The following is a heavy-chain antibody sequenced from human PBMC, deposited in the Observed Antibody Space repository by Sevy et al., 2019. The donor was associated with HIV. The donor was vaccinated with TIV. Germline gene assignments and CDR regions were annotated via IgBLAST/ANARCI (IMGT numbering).Heavy chain of an antibody. Sequence: GGSLRLSCAASGFTFSAYWMHWVRQAPGKGLEWVANINQGGSEKYYVDSVKGRFTISRDNAKNSLFLQMNSLRAEDTAVYYCARASAAAASSWGQGALVTVSS. D-gene: IGHD6-13*01. CDR1: GFTFSAYW. CDR2: INQGGSEK. CDR3: ARASAAAASS. V-gene: IGHV3-7*01. J-gene: IGHJ5*02.